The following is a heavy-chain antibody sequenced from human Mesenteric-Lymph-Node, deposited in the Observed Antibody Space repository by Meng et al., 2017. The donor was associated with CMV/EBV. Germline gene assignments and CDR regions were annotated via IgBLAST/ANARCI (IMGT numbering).Heavy chain of an antibody. Sequence: GESLKISCAASGFTFSSYGMHWVRQAPGKGLEWVAFIRYDGSNKYYADSVKGRFTISRDNSKNTLYLQMNSLRTEDTSVYYCARDVAGYNYYGMDVWGQGTTVTVSS. V-gene: IGHV3-30*02. CDR3: ARDVAGYNYYGMDV. CDR1: GFTFSSYG. J-gene: IGHJ6*02. CDR2: IRYDGSNK.